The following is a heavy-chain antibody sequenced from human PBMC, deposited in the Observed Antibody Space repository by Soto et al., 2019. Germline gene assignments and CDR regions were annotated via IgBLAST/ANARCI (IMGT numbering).Heavy chain of an antibody. CDR3: ARASHIGSTFSRSDDMDY. CDR1: GGPFSNDI. Sequence: QVQLVQSGAEVKKPGSSVKVSCKASGGPFSNDIITWVRQAPGQGVEWMGRIIPLLSTSTYAQKFQGRLPITADRSTVKAHKALNNVLCEATPVYYCARASHIGSTFSRSDDMDYWCQGTRITVSS. V-gene: IGHV1-69*08. CDR2: IIPLLSTS. D-gene: IGHD3-10*01. J-gene: IGHJ4*02.